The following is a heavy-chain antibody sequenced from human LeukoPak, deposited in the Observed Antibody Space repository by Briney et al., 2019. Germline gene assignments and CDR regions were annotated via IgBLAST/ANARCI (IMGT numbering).Heavy chain of an antibody. J-gene: IGHJ6*03. CDR3: ARSLTPPYSGSFRHNYYYYMDV. CDR1: GGTFSSYA. D-gene: IGHD6-6*01. V-gene: IGHV1-69*05. CDR2: IIPIFGTA. Sequence: SVKVSCKASGGTFSSYAVSWVRQAPGQGLEWMGGIIPIFGTANYAQKFQGRVTITTDESTSTAYMELSSLRSEDTAVYYCARSLTPPYSGSFRHNYYYYMDVWGKGTTDTVSS.